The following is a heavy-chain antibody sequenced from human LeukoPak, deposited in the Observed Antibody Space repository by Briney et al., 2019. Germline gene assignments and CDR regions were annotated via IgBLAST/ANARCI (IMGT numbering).Heavy chain of an antibody. V-gene: IGHV1-24*01. CDR1: GYTLTELS. Sequence: GASVKVSCKVSGYTLTELSMHWVRQAPAKGLEWMGGFDPQDGETIYAQKFQGRVTMTEDTSTDTAYMELSSLRSEDTAVYYCATNPTVITIFGVVGDWFDPWGQGTLVTVSS. CDR2: FDPQDGET. CDR3: ATNPTVITIFGVVGDWFDP. J-gene: IGHJ5*02. D-gene: IGHD3-3*01.